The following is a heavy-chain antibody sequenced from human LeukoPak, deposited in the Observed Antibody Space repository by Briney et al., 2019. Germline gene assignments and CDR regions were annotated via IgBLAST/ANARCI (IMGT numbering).Heavy chain of an antibody. CDR1: GGTFSSYA. J-gene: IGHJ4*02. Sequence: SVRVSCKASGGTFSSYAISWVRQAPGQGLEWMGGIIPIFGTANYAQKFQGRVTITAVESTSTAYMELSSLRSEDTAVYYCARLGVGGAFDYWGQGTLVTVSS. CDR2: IIPIFGTA. CDR3: ARLGVGGAFDY. V-gene: IGHV1-69*13. D-gene: IGHD3-3*01.